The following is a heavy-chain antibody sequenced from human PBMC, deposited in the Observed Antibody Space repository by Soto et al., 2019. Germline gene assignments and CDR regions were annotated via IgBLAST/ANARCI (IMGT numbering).Heavy chain of an antibody. Sequence: QVQLQQWGAGLLKPSETLSLTCAVYGGAFSGYYWSWIRQPPGKGLEWIGEINHSGSANYNPSLESRLTISVDKSKNPVSLEVRSVPAADTAVYYCARAKGYGANSWLDSWGQGNLVTVSS. D-gene: IGHD4-17*01. CDR3: ARAKGYGANSWLDS. J-gene: IGHJ5*01. CDR1: GGAFSGYY. CDR2: INHSGSA. V-gene: IGHV4-34*01.